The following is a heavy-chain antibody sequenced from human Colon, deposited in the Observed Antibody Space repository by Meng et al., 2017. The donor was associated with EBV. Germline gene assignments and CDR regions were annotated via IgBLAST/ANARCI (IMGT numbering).Heavy chain of an antibody. CDR2: IHHSGSA. V-gene: IGHV4-30-4*01. CDR1: GGSMSSGNSY. D-gene: IGHD2-21*01. CDR3: ASFDHIPRRNYFDY. J-gene: IGHJ4*02. Sequence: QGQLQGSGPDLVEPSQTLSLPCTVSGGSMSSGNSYWGWISQPPGKGLEWIGYIHHSGSAYYNPSLKSRVSISVDTSKSQFSLNLNSMTAADTAVYYCASFDHIPRRNYFDYWGQGTLVTVSS.